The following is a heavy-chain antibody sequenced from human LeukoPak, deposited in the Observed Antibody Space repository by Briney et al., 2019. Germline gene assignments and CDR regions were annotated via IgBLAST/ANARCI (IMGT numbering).Heavy chain of an antibody. CDR1: GYSFTFYW. CDR3: GRHSPAVGYYDSSGYYSWLDP. V-gene: IGHV5-51*01. J-gene: IGHJ5*02. Sequence: GESLKISCKGSGYSFTFYWIGWVRQMPGKGLEWMGIIYPGDSDTRYSPYFQGHVTISADKSISTAYLQGSSLKASDTAMYYCGRHSPAVGYYDSSGYYSWLDPWGQGTLVTVSS. D-gene: IGHD3-22*01. CDR2: IYPGDSDT.